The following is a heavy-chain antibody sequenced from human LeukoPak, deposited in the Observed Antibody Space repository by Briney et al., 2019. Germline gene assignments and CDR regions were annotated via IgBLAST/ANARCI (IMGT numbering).Heavy chain of an antibody. CDR1: GFTFSSYA. D-gene: IGHD2-2*01. Sequence: HPGGSLRLSCAASGFTFSSYAMSWVRQAPGKGLEWVSAISGSGGSTYYADSVKGRFTISRDNAKNTLYLKMNTLRAEDTAIYFCARGGFTGTSCPYFDYWGQGTLVTVSS. V-gene: IGHV3-23*01. CDR3: ARGGFTGTSCPYFDY. CDR2: ISGSGGST. J-gene: IGHJ4*02.